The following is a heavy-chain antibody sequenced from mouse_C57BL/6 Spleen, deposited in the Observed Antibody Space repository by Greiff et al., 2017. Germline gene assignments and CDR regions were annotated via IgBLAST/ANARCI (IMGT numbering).Heavy chain of an antibody. J-gene: IGHJ3*01. Sequence: QVQLQQPGTELVKPGASVKLSCKASGYTFTSYWMPWVKQRPGQGLEWIGNINPSNGGTNYNEKFKSKAILTVDKSSSTAYMQLSSLTSEDSAVYYCARGGTGTGTGFAYWGQGTLVTVSA. V-gene: IGHV1-53*01. CDR1: GYTFTSYW. D-gene: IGHD4-1*01. CDR3: ARGGTGTGTGFAY. CDR2: INPSNGGT.